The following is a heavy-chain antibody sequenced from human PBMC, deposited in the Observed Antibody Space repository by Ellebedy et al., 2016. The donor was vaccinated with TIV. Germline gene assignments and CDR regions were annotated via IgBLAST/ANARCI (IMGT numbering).Heavy chain of an antibody. Sequence: GESLKISXAASGFTFSSYWMHWVRQAPGKGLVWVSRINSDGSSTSYADSVKGRFTISRDNAKNTLYLQMNSLRAEDTAVYYCARGYYGDYLRDPLGHWYFDLWGRGTLVTVSS. V-gene: IGHV3-74*01. CDR2: INSDGSST. CDR1: GFTFSSYW. D-gene: IGHD4-17*01. J-gene: IGHJ2*01. CDR3: ARGYYGDYLRDPLGHWYFDL.